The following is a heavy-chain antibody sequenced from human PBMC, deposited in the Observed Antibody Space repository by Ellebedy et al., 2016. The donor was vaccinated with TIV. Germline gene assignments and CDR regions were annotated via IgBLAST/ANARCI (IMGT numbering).Heavy chain of an antibody. CDR1: GFTFNRYG. Sequence: GESLKISCAASGFTFNRYGMHWVRQAPGKGLEWVAVIWYDGTYKFYADSVKGRFTISRDNSKNTRYVQMNSLRAEDTAVYYCARDQGGDYGGNSGLHAFDIWGQGTMVTVSS. J-gene: IGHJ3*02. CDR2: IWYDGTYK. CDR3: ARDQGGDYGGNSGLHAFDI. V-gene: IGHV3-33*08. D-gene: IGHD4-23*01.